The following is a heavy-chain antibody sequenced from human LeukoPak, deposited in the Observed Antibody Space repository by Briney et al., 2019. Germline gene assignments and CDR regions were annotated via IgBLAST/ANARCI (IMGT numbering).Heavy chain of an antibody. J-gene: IGHJ4*02. Sequence: GSSVTVSCKASGDTFFSSYAITWVRQAPGQGLEWMGGITPIFETTNNAQKFQGRVTFTADKSTSTAYMELSSLRSEDTAVYYCAREGTGYRSTWYVYWGQGTLVTVSS. V-gene: IGHV1-69*06. CDR1: GDTFFSSYA. CDR2: ITPIFETT. CDR3: AREGTGYRSTWYVY. D-gene: IGHD6-13*01.